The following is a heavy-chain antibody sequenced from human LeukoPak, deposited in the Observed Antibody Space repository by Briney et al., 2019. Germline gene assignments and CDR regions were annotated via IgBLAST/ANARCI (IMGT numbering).Heavy chain of an antibody. Sequence: SETLSLTCTVSGGSISSGDYYWSWIRQPPGKGLEWIGYISNSGNTYYNPSLESRVTISVDTSKNQFSLKLSSVTAADTAVYYWARAFYNTFDYRGQGTLVTVSS. V-gene: IGHV4-30-4*01. D-gene: IGHD5-24*01. CDR2: ISNSGNT. CDR3: ARAFYNTFDY. CDR1: GGSISSGDYY. J-gene: IGHJ4*02.